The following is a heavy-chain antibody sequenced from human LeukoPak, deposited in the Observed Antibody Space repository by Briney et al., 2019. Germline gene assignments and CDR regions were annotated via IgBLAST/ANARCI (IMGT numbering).Heavy chain of an antibody. CDR1: GGSISNYY. Sequence: PSETLSLTCTVSGGSISNYYWGWIRQPPGKGLEWIGSIYYSGSTYYNPSLKSRVTISVDTSKNQFSLKLSSVTAADTAVYYCAQGKDDDWLGWGQGTLVTVSS. CDR2: IYYSGST. V-gene: IGHV4-39*01. CDR3: AQGKDDDWLG. D-gene: IGHD3-3*01. J-gene: IGHJ4*02.